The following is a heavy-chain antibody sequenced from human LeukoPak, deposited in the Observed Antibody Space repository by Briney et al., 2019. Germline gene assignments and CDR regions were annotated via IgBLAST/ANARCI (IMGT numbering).Heavy chain of an antibody. CDR2: ISYDGRNK. CDR1: GFTFSSYA. V-gene: IGHV3-30*01. CDR3: VREGATYYVILTGYYHLDY. J-gene: IGHJ4*02. Sequence: GGSLRLSCAASGFTFSSYALHWFRQAPGKGPEWVAVISYDGRNKYYGESMKGGFTISRDNSKITLSLQMDSLRGEDTAVYYCVREGATYYVILTGYYHLDYWGQGTLVTVSS. D-gene: IGHD3-9*01.